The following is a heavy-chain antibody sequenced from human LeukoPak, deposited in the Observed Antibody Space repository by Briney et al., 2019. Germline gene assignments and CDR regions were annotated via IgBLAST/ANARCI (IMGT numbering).Heavy chain of an antibody. J-gene: IGHJ5*02. Sequence: SETLSLTCTVSGGSISSSSYYWGWIRQPPGKGLEWIGSIYYSGSTYYNPSLTSRVTISVDTSKNQFSLKLSSVTAADTAVYYCARRGYCSSTSCYYDILTGYLDWFDPWGQGTLVTVSS. CDR1: GGSISSSSYY. V-gene: IGHV4-39*01. D-gene: IGHD2-2*01. CDR2: IYYSGST. CDR3: ARRGYCSSTSCYYDILTGYLDWFDP.